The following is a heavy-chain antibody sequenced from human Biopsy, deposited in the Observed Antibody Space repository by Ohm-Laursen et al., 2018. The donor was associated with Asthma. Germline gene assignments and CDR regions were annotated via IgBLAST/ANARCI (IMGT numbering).Heavy chain of an antibody. CDR1: GGTFNTYV. CDR2: INSVLGTT. CDR3: ARKAGSCISRTCYSLDF. D-gene: IGHD2-2*01. J-gene: IGHJ4*02. V-gene: IGHV1-69*13. Sequence: ASVKVSCKSLGGTFNTYVIGWVRQAPGQGLEWMGGINSVLGTTTYPQKFQDRVTITADDSTSTVYMELSSRRSEDTAVYYCARKAGSCISRTCYSLDFWGQGTLVTVSS.